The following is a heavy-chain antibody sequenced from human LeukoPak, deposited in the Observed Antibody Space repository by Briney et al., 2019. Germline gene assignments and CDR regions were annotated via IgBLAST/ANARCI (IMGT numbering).Heavy chain of an antibody. Sequence: GGSLRLSCAASGFTFSSYAMHWVRQAPGKGLEWVAVISYDGSNKYYADSVKGRFTISRDNSKNTLYLQMNSLRAEDTAVYYCARTMIYYDIDAFDIWGQGTMVTVSS. CDR2: ISYDGSNK. V-gene: IGHV3-30*04. CDR3: ARTMIYYDIDAFDI. CDR1: GFTFSSYA. D-gene: IGHD3-22*01. J-gene: IGHJ3*02.